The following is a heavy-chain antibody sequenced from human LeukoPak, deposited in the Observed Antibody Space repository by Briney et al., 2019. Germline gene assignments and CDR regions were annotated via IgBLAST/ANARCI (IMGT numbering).Heavy chain of an antibody. CDR2: ISSSSSYT. Sequence: GGSLRLSCTVSGFTFSDYYMSWIRQAPGKGLEWVSYISSSSSYTKYADSVKGRFTISRGNAKNSLYLQMSSLRAEDTGAYYCARGGGRDGYPFDYWGQGTLVTVSS. J-gene: IGHJ4*02. V-gene: IGHV3-11*05. CDR1: GFTFSDYY. D-gene: IGHD5-24*01. CDR3: ARGGGRDGYPFDY.